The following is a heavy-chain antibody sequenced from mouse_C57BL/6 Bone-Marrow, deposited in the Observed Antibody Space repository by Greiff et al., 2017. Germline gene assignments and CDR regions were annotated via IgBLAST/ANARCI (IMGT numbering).Heavy chain of an antibody. D-gene: IGHD2-2*01. J-gene: IGHJ3*01. CDR1: GYTFTSYG. CDR3: AREGGYGFAY. CDR2: IYPRSGNT. V-gene: IGHV1-81*01. Sequence: VQLQQSGAELARPGASVKLSCKASGYTFTSYGISWVKQRTGQGLEWIGEIYPRSGNTYYNEKFKGKATLTADKSSSTAYMELRSLTSEDSAVFFCAREGGYGFAYWGQGTLVTVSA.